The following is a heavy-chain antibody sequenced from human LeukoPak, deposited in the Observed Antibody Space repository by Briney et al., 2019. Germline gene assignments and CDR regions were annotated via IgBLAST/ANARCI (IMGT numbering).Heavy chain of an antibody. D-gene: IGHD6-19*01. J-gene: IGHJ4*02. CDR2: INHSGST. CDR3: ARVSIAVDLDY. CDR1: GGSFSGCY. Sequence: SETLSLTCAVYGGSFSGCYWSWIRQPPGKGLEWIGEINHSGSTNYNPSLKSRVTISVDTSKNQFSLKLSSVTAADTAVYYCARVSIAVDLDYWGKGTLVTVSS. V-gene: IGHV4-34*01.